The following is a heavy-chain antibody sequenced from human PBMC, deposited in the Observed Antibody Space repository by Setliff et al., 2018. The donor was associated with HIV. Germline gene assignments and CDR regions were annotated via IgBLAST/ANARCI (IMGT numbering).Heavy chain of an antibody. Sequence: PSETLSLTCSVSGGSINSGGYYWSWIRQHPGKGLEWIGYIYHSGTTYYNPSLKSRGTISLDMSKNQFSLKLTSVTAADTAVYYCARDGRDVHYWGQGTLVTVSS. CDR2: IYHSGTT. V-gene: IGHV4-31*03. J-gene: IGHJ4*02. CDR3: ARDGRDVHY. CDR1: GGSINSGGYY.